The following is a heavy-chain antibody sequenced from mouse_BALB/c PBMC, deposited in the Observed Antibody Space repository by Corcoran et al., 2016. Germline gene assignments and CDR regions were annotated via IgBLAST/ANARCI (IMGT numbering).Heavy chain of an antibody. CDR3: SSIYY. V-gene: IGHV9-1*02. CDR2: INTYTVEP. Sequence: QIQMVQSGHELKKTGETVKISCKSTRYTFTNYGMNWLKKAPGKGLKWLGWINTYTVEPTYADDFKGRFAFSLETSARTAYLQINNLKNEDRATDFCSSIYYWGQGTSVTVSS. CDR1: RYTFTNYG. J-gene: IGHJ4*01.